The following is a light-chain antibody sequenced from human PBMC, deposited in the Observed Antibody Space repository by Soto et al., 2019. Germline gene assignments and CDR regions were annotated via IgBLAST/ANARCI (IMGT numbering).Light chain of an antibody. CDR1: QSVNSY. CDR2: DAS. V-gene: IGKV3-11*01. Sequence: EIVLTQSPATLSLSPGERVTLSCRASQSVNSYLAWYQQKPGQAPRLLIYDASNRATGIPARFSGSGSGTDFTLTISSLEPEDFAVYYCQQHSNWPLTFGQGTRLEIK. J-gene: IGKJ5*01. CDR3: QQHSNWPLT.